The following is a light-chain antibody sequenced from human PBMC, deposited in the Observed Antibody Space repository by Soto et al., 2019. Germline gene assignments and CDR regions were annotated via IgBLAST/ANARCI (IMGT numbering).Light chain of an antibody. CDR3: QQYDSYST. Sequence: DIQLTQSPSFLSASVGDRVTITCRASQGISRYLAWYQQKPGKAPNLLIHDASSLESGVPSRFSGSGSGTEFTLTISSLQPDDFATYYCQQYDSYSTFGQGTKVDI. CDR2: DAS. J-gene: IGKJ1*01. V-gene: IGKV1-9*01. CDR1: QGISRY.